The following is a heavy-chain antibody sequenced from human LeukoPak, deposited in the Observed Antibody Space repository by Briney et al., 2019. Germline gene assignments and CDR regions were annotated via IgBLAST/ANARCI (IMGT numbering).Heavy chain of an antibody. Sequence: GGSLRLSCAASGFTFSSYAMHWVRQAPGKGLEWVAVISYDGSNKYYADSVKGRFTISRDNSKNTLYLQMNGLRAEDTAVYYCARARDSSGWHHNWFDPWGQGTLVTVSS. D-gene: IGHD6-19*01. V-gene: IGHV3-30*04. J-gene: IGHJ5*02. CDR3: ARARDSSGWHHNWFDP. CDR2: ISYDGSNK. CDR1: GFTFSSYA.